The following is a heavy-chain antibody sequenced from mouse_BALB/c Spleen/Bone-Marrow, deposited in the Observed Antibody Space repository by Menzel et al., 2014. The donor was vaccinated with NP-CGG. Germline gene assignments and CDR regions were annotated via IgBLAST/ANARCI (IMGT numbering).Heavy chain of an antibody. CDR2: IRSKSNNYAT. J-gene: IGHJ3*01. CDR1: GFTFNTYA. Sequence: EVQLVESGGGLVQPKGSLKLSCAASGFTFNTYAMNWVRQAPGKGLEWVARIRSKSNNYATYYADSVKDRFTVSRDDSQSMLFLQMNNLKTEDTAMYYCGRCDDGCCAYWGQGTLVTVSA. V-gene: IGHV10-1*02. D-gene: IGHD2-3*01. CDR3: GRCDDGCCAY.